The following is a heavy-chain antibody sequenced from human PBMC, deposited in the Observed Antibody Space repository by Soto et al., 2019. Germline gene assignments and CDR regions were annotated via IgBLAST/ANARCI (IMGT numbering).Heavy chain of an antibody. D-gene: IGHD2-15*01. CDR2: IDPSDSYT. V-gene: IGHV5-10-1*01. CDR1: GYSFTSYW. CDR3: ARFSFVYDIVVVVAANYGMDV. J-gene: IGHJ6*02. Sequence: GESLKISCKGSGYSFTSYWISWVRQMPGKGLEWMGRIDPSDSYTNYSPSFQGHVTISADKSISTAYLQWSSLKASDTAMYYCARFSFVYDIVVVVAANYGMDVWGQGTTVTVSS.